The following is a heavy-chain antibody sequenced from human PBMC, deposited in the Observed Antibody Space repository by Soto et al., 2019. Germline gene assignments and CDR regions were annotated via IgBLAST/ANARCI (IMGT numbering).Heavy chain of an antibody. D-gene: IGHD5-18*01. J-gene: IGHJ4*02. V-gene: IGHV1-46*01. CDR2: INPVGGST. CDR1: GYTFTDSY. CDR3: ARDEGAAMGFQY. Sequence: QVQLVQSGAEVKEPGASVRLSCKACGYTFTDSYIHWVRQAPGQGLEWMGVINPVGGSTTYIQKFQGRVTLTRDMSTTTVHMVLSALRSDDTATYYCARDEGAAMGFQYWGQGTPVNVFS.